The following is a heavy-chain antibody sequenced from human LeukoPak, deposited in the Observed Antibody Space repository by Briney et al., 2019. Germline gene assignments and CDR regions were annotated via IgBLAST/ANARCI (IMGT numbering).Heavy chain of an antibody. V-gene: IGHV3-48*03. CDR2: ISSSGSTI. CDR1: VFTFSSYE. Sequence: GGSLRLSCAASVFTFSSYEMNWVRQAPGKGLEGVSYISSSGSTIYYADSVKGRFTISRDNAKNSLYLQMNSLRAEDTAVYYCERGVVVAATDYWGQGTLVTVSS. D-gene: IGHD2-15*01. CDR3: ERGVVVAATDY. J-gene: IGHJ4*02.